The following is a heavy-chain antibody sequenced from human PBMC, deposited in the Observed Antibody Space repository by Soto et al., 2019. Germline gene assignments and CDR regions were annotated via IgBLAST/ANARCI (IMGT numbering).Heavy chain of an antibody. CDR3: ARHITVTSPFDY. CDR2: INYSGST. J-gene: IGHJ4*02. D-gene: IGHD4-17*01. V-gene: IGHV4-31*03. Sequence: NPSETLSLTCTVSGGSITSGGYYWSWIRQHPGKGLEWIGYINYSGSTYYNPSLKSRVTISADTSKNHLSLKLNSVTAADTAVYYCARHITVTSPFDYWGQGTLVTVSS. CDR1: GGSITSGGYY.